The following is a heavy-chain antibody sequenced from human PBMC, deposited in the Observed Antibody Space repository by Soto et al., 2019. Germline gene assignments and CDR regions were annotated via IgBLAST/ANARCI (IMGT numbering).Heavy chain of an antibody. J-gene: IGHJ5*02. CDR2: IYYSGRT. CDR3: ARVLFGRGDWFDP. CDR1: GGSISNFF. V-gene: IGHV4-59*01. Sequence: SETLSLTCTVSGGSISNFFWGWIRQPPGKGLEWIGSIYYSGRTYYNPSLKSRVTISVDTSKNQFSLKLSSVTAADTAVYYCARVLFGRGDWFDPWGQGTLGTVS. D-gene: IGHD3-3*01.